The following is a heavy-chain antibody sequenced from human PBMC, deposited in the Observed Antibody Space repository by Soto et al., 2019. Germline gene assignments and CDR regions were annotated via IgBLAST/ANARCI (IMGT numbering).Heavy chain of an antibody. V-gene: IGHV4-59*01. CDR1: VGSISRYY. CDR2: IYHSGGT. CDR3: ARDMQVRARLYNWFDT. Sequence: SETLSLTCTVSVGSISRYYWSWIRQPPGKGLEWIGHIYHSGGTNYNPSLKSRVTISVDTSKHQFSLRLKYVTPADTAVYYCARDMQVRARLYNWFDTCGHGTQVTVSA. J-gene: IGHJ5*01. D-gene: IGHD2-15*01.